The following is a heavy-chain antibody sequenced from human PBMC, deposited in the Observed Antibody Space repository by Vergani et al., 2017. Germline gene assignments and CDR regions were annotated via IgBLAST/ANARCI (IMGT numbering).Heavy chain of an antibody. CDR2: IYPADSDT. CDR3: ARHTTYTDS. CDR1: EYSFGNYW. V-gene: IGHV5-51*01. D-gene: IGHD1-1*01. Sequence: EVELVQSGPVMRKPGESLKISCKGSEYSFGNYWIGWVRQMPGKGLEWMGIIYPADSDTRYSPSFQGKVTISADKSSSTAFLQLDSLKASDTALYYCARHTTYTDSWGQGTLVTVSS. J-gene: IGHJ4*02.